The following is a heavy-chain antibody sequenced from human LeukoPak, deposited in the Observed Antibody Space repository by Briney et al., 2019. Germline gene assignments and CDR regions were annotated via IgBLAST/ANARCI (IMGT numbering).Heavy chain of an antibody. J-gene: IGHJ4*02. CDR2: IYYSGST. D-gene: IGHD6-13*01. CDR3: ARHGRYSSSWHAGLVPFDY. V-gene: IGHV4-59*08. CDR1: GGSISSYY. Sequence: SETLSLTCTVSGGSISSYYWSWIRQPPGKGLEWIGYIYYSGSTNYNPSLKSRVTISVDTSKNQFSLKLSSVTAADTAVYYCARHGRYSSSWHAGLVPFDYWGQGTLVTVSS.